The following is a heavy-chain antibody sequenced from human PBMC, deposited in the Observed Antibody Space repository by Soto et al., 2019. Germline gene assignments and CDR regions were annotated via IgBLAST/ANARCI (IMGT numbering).Heavy chain of an antibody. CDR1: GFTFSSYS. J-gene: IGHJ5*02. CDR2: ISSSSSTI. V-gene: IGHV3-48*01. D-gene: IGHD2-15*01. Sequence: EVQLVESGGGSVQPGGSLRLSCAASGFTFSSYSMNWVRQAPGKGLEWVSYISSSSSTIYYADSVKGRFTISRDNAKNSLYLQMNSLRAEDTAVYYCARVEFDCSGGSCYRNWFDPWGQGTLVTVSS. CDR3: ARVEFDCSGGSCYRNWFDP.